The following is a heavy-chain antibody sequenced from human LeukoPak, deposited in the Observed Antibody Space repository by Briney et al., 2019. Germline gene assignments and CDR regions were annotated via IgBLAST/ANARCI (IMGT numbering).Heavy chain of an antibody. Sequence: GGSLRLSGAASGFTFSSYWMGWVRQAPGKRLEWVANMNIDGSEKYYADSAKGRFTISRDNARNSVYLQMNSLGVEDTAVYYCARDPSYDSSGYPNWLDPWGQGTLVTVSS. D-gene: IGHD3-22*01. V-gene: IGHV3-7*01. CDR1: GFTFSSYW. J-gene: IGHJ5*02. CDR2: MNIDGSEK. CDR3: ARDPSYDSSGYPNWLDP.